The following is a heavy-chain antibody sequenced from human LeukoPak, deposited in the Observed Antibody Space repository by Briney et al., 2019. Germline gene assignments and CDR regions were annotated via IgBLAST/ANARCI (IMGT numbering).Heavy chain of an antibody. CDR3: AKDAPVNIVVVPAANS. CDR1: GFTFSSYA. CDR2: ISGSGGST. Sequence: PGGSPRLSCAAYGFTFSSYAMSWVRQAPGKGLEWVSAISGSGGSTYYADSVKGRFTISRDNSKNTLYLQMNSLRAEDTAVYYCAKDAPVNIVVVPAANSWGQGTLVTVSS. D-gene: IGHD2-2*01. V-gene: IGHV3-23*01. J-gene: IGHJ4*02.